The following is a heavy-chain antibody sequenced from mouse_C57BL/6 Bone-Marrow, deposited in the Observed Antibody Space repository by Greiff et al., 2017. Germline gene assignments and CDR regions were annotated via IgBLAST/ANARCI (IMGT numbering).Heavy chain of an antibody. CDR2: IHPNSGST. V-gene: IGHV1-64*01. Sequence: QVQLQQPGAELVKPGASVKLSCTASGYTFTSYWMHWVKQRPGQGLVWIGMIHPNSGSTNYNEKFKSKATLTVDKSSSTAYMQHSSLTSEDSAVYYCARSGSSPWYFDVWGTGTTVTVSS. CDR1: GYTFTSYW. J-gene: IGHJ1*03. D-gene: IGHD1-1*01. CDR3: ARSGSSPWYFDV.